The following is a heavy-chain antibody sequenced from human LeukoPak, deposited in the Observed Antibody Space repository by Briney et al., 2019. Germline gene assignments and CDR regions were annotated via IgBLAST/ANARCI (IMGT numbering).Heavy chain of an antibody. V-gene: IGHV1-2*02. J-gene: IGHJ4*02. Sequence: GASVNVSCKSSGYTFTGYYMHWVRQAPGQGLEWMGWINPNSGGTNYAQKFQGRVTMTRDTSISTAYMELSRLRSDDTAVYYCARAPPRNGFDYWGQGALVTVSS. CDR2: INPNSGGT. CDR3: ARAPPRNGFDY. CDR1: GYTFTGYY. D-gene: IGHD2-8*01.